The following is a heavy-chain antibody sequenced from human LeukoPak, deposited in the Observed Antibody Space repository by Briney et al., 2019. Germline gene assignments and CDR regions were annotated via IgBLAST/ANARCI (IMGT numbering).Heavy chain of an antibody. V-gene: IGHV3-33*01. CDR2: IWYDGSHT. CDR1: GFTFSTYA. D-gene: IGHD4-17*01. Sequence: TGGSLGLSCAASGFTFSTYAMHWVRQFPGKGLERVAVIWYDGSHTYYAGSVRGRFAVSRDNLKNTVYLQMDSLRAEDTAVYYCARPSDGHYAQGGYFDYWGQGTLVIVSS. CDR3: ARPSDGHYAQGGYFDY. J-gene: IGHJ4*01.